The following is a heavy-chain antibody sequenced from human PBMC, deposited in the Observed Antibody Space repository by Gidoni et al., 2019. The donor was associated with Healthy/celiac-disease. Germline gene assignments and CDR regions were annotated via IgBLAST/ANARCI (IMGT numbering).Heavy chain of an antibody. CDR1: GGAISRGGYS. Sequence: QLQLQESGSGLVKPSQPLSLTSAVSGGAISRGGYSWSWIRQPPGKGLGWIGYIYHSGRTYYNPSLKSRVTISVDRSKNQFSLKLSSVTAADTAVYYCARGTNWFDPWGQGTLVTVSS. J-gene: IGHJ5*02. CDR3: ARGTNWFDP. CDR2: IYHSGRT. V-gene: IGHV4-30-2*01.